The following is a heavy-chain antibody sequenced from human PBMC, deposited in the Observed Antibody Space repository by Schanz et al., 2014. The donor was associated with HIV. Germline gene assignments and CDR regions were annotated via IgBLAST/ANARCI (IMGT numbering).Heavy chain of an antibody. V-gene: IGHV3-21*01. CDR2: ISSSSSYI. CDR3: ARGDGGYWYYFDY. Sequence: EVQLLESGGHLVQPGGSLRLSCAASGFTFSNSAMSWVRQAPGKGLEWVSSISSSSSYIFYADSVKGRFTISRDNANNSLYLQMTSLGDDDTAVYYCARGDGGYWYYFDYWGQGTLVTVSS. J-gene: IGHJ4*02. D-gene: IGHD5-12*01. CDR1: GFTFSNSA.